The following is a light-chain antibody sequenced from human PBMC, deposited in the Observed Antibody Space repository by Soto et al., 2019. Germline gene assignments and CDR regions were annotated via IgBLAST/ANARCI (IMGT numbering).Light chain of an antibody. CDR1: NIGSET. V-gene: IGLV3-21*02. Sequence: SYALTSPPSVSVAPGRTARITGGGSNIGSETVHWYHQKPGQSPVLVVYDDSDRPSGIPERFSGSNSGNTATLTISRVEAGDEADYYCQVWDSSSAHPGVFGTGTKVTV. J-gene: IGLJ1*01. CDR2: DDS. CDR3: QVWDSSSAHPGV.